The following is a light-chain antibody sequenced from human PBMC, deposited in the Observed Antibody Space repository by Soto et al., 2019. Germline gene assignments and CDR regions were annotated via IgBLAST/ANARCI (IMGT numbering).Light chain of an antibody. V-gene: IGKV3-15*01. Sequence: EIVMTQSPATLSVSPGERATLSCRASHSVSSNLAWYQQKPGQAPRLLIYGASTRATGIPARFSGSGSGTEFTLTISSLQSEDFAVYYCQKYNNWPPYTFGQGTKLEIK. CDR2: GAS. J-gene: IGKJ2*01. CDR1: HSVSSN. CDR3: QKYNNWPPYT.